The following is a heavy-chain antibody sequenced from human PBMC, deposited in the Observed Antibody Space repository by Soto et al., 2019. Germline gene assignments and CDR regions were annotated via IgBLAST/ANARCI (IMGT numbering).Heavy chain of an antibody. CDR1: GYSFTSYW. J-gene: IGHJ6*04. CDR3: GRWDPPYYYVSGGFLWHTPNEGPEAGRGMDV. V-gene: IGHV5-51*01. Sequence: RGESLKLSCKGSGYSFTSYWIGWVRQMPGKGLEWMGIIYPGDSDTRYSPSFQGQVTISADKSISTAYLQWSSLKASDTAMYYCGRWDPPYYYVSGGFLWHTPNEGPEAGRGMDVWGKGTTVTVSS. CDR2: IYPGDSDT. D-gene: IGHD3-22*01.